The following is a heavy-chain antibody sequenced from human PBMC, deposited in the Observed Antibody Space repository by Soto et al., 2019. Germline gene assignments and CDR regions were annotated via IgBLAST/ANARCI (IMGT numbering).Heavy chain of an antibody. J-gene: IGHJ6*02. CDR2: IYYSGST. CDR1: GGSISSDY. Sequence: QVQLQESGPGLVKPSETLSLTCTVSGGSISSDYWSWIRQPPGKGLEWIGYIYYSGSTNYNPSLKSRVTISVDTSKNQFSLKLSSVTAADTAVYYYAMGYSPYGMDVWGQGTTVTVSS. V-gene: IGHV4-59*01. CDR3: AMGYSPYGMDV. D-gene: IGHD5-18*01.